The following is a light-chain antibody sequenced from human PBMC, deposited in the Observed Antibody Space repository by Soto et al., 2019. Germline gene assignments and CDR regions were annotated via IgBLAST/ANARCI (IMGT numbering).Light chain of an antibody. V-gene: IGLV2-8*01. CDR1: SSDVGGYNY. Sequence: QSALTQLPSASGSPGQSVTISCTGTSSDVGGYNYVSWYQQHPGKAPKLMINEVSKRPSGVPDRFSGSKSGNTASLTVSGLQAEDEADYYCSSYAGSNNLVFGGGTKLTVL. CDR3: SSYAGSNNLV. CDR2: EVS. J-gene: IGLJ2*01.